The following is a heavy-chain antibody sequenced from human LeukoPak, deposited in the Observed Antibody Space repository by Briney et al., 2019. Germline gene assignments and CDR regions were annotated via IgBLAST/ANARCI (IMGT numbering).Heavy chain of an antibody. CDR1: GFIVSSNY. Sequence: GGSLRLSCAASGFIVSSNYMSWVRQAPGKGLEWVSVIYSGGSTYYADSVKGRFTISRDNSKSTLYLQMNSLRVEDTAVYYCASTHLGYCSSVSCQNDYWGQGTLVTVSS. CDR3: ASTHLGYCSSVSCQNDY. V-gene: IGHV3-53*01. D-gene: IGHD2-15*01. CDR2: IYSGGST. J-gene: IGHJ4*02.